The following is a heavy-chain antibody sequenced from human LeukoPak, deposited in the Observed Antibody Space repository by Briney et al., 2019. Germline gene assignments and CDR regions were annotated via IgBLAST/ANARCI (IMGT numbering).Heavy chain of an antibody. CDR1: GFSFSSYA. J-gene: IGHJ6*03. D-gene: IGHD1-26*01. Sequence: PGGSLRLSCAASGFSFSSYAMSWVRQAPGKGLEWVSAISKSGDSTFYADSVKGRFTISRDNSKNTLYLQMNSLRAEDTAVYYCAKALGTPAFYYYYYMDVWGKGTTVTVSS. CDR2: ISKSGDST. V-gene: IGHV3-23*01. CDR3: AKALGTPAFYYYYYMDV.